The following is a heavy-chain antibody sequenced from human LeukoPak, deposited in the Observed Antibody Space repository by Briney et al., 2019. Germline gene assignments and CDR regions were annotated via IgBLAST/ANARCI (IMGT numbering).Heavy chain of an antibody. J-gene: IGHJ4*02. D-gene: IGHD3-10*01. CDR1: GGSISGGGYY. CDR2: IYYSGST. CDR3: AMAGSGSYYTTFDY. V-gene: IGHV4-31*03. Sequence: PSQTLSLACTVSGGSISGGGYYWSWMRQHPGKGLEWIGYIYYSGSTYYNPSLKSRVTISVDTSKNQFSLKLSSVTAADTAVYYCAMAGSGSYYTTFDYWGQGTLVTVSS.